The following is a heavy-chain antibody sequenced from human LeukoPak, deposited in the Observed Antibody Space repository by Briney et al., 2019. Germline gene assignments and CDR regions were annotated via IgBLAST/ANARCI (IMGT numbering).Heavy chain of an antibody. CDR2: VNSITDGGTI. D-gene: IGHD3-16*01. CDR3: VTDHPMIPDYGMDV. Sequence: GGSLSLSCAASRFTINNAWMSWVRHTPGQGLKWVGRVNSITDGGTIDYAAPVKGRFTISRDDSKNTLYLQMNSLKTEDTALYYCVTDHPMIPDYGMDVWGKGTTVTVSS. CDR1: RFTINNAW. J-gene: IGHJ6*04. V-gene: IGHV3-15*01.